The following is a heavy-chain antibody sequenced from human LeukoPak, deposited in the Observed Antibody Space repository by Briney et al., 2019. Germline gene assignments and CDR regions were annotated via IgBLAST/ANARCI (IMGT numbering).Heavy chain of an antibody. J-gene: IGHJ4*02. CDR3: ARERDLGYCSSTSCYVLDY. Sequence: SVKVSCTASGGTFSSYAISWVRQAPGQGLEWMGRIIPILGIANYAQKFQGRVTITADKSTSTAYMELSSLRSEDTAVYYCARERDLGYCSSTSCYVLDYWGQGTLVTVSS. V-gene: IGHV1-69*04. CDR2: IIPILGIA. CDR1: GGTFSSYA. D-gene: IGHD2-2*01.